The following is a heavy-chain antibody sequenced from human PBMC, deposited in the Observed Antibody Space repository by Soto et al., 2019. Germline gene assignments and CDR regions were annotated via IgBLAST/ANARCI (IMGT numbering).Heavy chain of an antibody. J-gene: IGHJ4*02. V-gene: IGHV4-59*01. CDR2: IYYSGST. CDR3: AGENPPAFYDSSGYYPFDY. D-gene: IGHD3-22*01. Sequence: PWETLSLTCTVSGGSISSYYWSWIRQPPGKGLEWIGYIYYSGSTNYNPSLKSRVTISVDTSKNQFSLKLSSVTAADTAVYYCAGENPPAFYDSSGYYPFDYWGQGTPVTVSS. CDR1: GGSISSYY.